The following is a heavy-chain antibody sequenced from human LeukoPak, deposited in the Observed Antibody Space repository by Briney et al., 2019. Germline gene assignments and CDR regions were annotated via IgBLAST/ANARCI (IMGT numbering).Heavy chain of an antibody. CDR2: ISGSGVTT. D-gene: IGHD7-27*01. J-gene: IGHJ4*02. CDR1: GFTFSNYA. Sequence: PGGSLRLSCAASGFTFSNYAMSWVRQAPGKGLEWVSTISGSGVTTYYADSVKGRFTISRDNSKNTLYLQMNSLRAEDTAVYYCAKGGGLGTYYFDYWGQGTLVTVSS. V-gene: IGHV3-23*01. CDR3: AKGGGLGTYYFDY.